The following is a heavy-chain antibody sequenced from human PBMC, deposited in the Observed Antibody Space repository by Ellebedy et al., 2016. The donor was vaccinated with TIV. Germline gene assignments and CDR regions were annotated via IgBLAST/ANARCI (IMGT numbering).Heavy chain of an antibody. Sequence: GESLKISCATSGFTFTHYGMQWVRQAPGEGLEWVAVIAHDGIVIHYADSVKGRFTISRDNSKNPLSLQMYSLRPEDTACYYCAKERDPLASTSFDSWGQGNLVTVSS. CDR2: IAHDGIVI. D-gene: IGHD1-1*01. CDR1: GFTFTHYG. J-gene: IGHJ4*02. V-gene: IGHV3-30*18. CDR3: AKERDPLASTSFDS.